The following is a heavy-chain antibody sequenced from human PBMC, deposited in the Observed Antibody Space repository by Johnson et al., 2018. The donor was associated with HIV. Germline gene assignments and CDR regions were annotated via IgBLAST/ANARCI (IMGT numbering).Heavy chain of an antibody. J-gene: IGHJ3*02. CDR3: ARAVGFDYGRGDAFDI. CDR1: GFTFDDYG. D-gene: IGHD4-17*01. V-gene: IGHV3-20*04. Sequence: VQLVESGGGVVRPGGSLRLSCAASGFTFDDYGMSWVRQAPGKGLEWVSGINWNGGSTGYADSVKGRFTISRDNAKNSLYLQRNSLRAEDTAFYYCARAVGFDYGRGDAFDIWGQGTMVTVSS. CDR2: INWNGGST.